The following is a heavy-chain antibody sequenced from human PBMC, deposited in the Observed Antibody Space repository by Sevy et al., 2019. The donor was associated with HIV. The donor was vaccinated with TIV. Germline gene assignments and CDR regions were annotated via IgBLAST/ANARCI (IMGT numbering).Heavy chain of an antibody. Sequence: GGSLRLSCAASGFTFSSYAMHWVRQAPGKGLEWVAVISYDGSNKYYADSVKGRFTISRDNSKNTLYLQMNSLRAEDTAVYYCARGRRYCSSTSCFHLIYYYYGMDVWGQWTTVTVSS. CDR1: GFTFSSYA. CDR3: ARGRRYCSSTSCFHLIYYYYGMDV. J-gene: IGHJ6*02. CDR2: ISYDGSNK. V-gene: IGHV3-30*04. D-gene: IGHD2-2*01.